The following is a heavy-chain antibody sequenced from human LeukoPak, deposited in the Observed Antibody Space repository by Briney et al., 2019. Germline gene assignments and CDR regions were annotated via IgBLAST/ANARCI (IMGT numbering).Heavy chain of an antibody. CDR3: AREDCSSGTCYASFDV. CDR2: ISNTVRHM. D-gene: IGHD2-15*01. J-gene: IGHJ3*01. Sequence: GGSLRLPCAASGFTFSRYSMNWVRQAPGKGPEWVSSISNTVRHMYYGDSVKGRFTISRDNAKNALYLQMNSLRPEDTAVYYCAREDCSSGTCYASFDVWGRGTMVTVSS. CDR1: GFTFSRYS. V-gene: IGHV3-21*01.